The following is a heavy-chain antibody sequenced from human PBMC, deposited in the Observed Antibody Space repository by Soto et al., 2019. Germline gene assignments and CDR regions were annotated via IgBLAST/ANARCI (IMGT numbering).Heavy chain of an antibody. J-gene: IGHJ4*02. Sequence: QVQLQQWGAGLLKPSETLSLTCAVYGGSFSGYYWSWIRQPPGKGLEWSGEINHSGSTNYNPSLKSRVTISVDTSKNQFSLKLSSVTAADTAVYYCARGLRTRRGGYYFDYWGQGTLVTVSS. CDR2: INHSGST. D-gene: IGHD1-26*01. CDR3: ARGLRTRRGGYYFDY. CDR1: GGSFSGYY. V-gene: IGHV4-34*01.